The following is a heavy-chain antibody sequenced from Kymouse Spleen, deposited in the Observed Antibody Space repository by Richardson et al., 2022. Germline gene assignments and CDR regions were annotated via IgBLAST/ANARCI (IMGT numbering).Heavy chain of an antibody. CDR3: AKDGYYGSGSYYYYYGMDV. CDR2: ISYDGSNK. Sequence: QVQLVESGGGVVQPGRSLRLSCAASGFTFSSYGMHWVRQAPGKGLEWVAVISYDGSNKYYADSVKGRFTISRDNSKNTLYLQMNSLRAEDTAVYYCAKDGYYGSGSYYYYYGMDVWGQGTTVTVSS. V-gene: IGHV3-30*18. J-gene: IGHJ6*02. D-gene: IGHD3-10*01. CDR1: GFTFSSYG.